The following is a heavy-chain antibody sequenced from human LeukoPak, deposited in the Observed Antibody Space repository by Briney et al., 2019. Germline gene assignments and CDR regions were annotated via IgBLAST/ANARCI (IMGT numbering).Heavy chain of an antibody. V-gene: IGHV4-59*08. CDR2: IYYSGST. Sequence: PSETLSLTCAVYGGSFSGYYWSWIRQPPGKGLEWIGYIYYSGSTNYNPSLKSRVTISVDTSKNQFSLKLSSVTAADTAVYYCARQSILFDWGPNWYFDLWGRGTLVTVSS. D-gene: IGHD3/OR15-3a*01. J-gene: IGHJ2*01. CDR3: ARQSILFDWGPNWYFDL. CDR1: GGSFSGYY.